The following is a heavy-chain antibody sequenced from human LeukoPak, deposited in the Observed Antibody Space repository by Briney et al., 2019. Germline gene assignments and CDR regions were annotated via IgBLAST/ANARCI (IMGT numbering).Heavy chain of an antibody. J-gene: IGHJ4*02. CDR3: ASKGYCSGGSCYDLDY. D-gene: IGHD2-15*01. CDR1: GGSISSSSYY. CDR2: IYYSGST. V-gene: IGHV4-39*01. Sequence: SETLSLTCTVSGGSISSSSYYWGWIRQPPGKGLEWIGSIYYSGSTYYNPSLKSRVTISVDTSKNQFSLKLSSVTAADTAVYYCASKGYCSGGSCYDLDYWGQRTLVTVSS.